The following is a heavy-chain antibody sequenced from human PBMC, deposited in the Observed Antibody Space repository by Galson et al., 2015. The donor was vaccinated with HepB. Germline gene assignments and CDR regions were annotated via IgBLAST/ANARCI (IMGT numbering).Heavy chain of an antibody. CDR2: MNPNSGNT. Sequence: SVKVSCRASRYTFTSYDINWVRQATGQGLEWMGWMNPNSGNTGYAQKFQGRVTMTRNTSISTAYMELSSLRSEDTAVYYCARGRELLWFGELGEDAFDIWGQGTMVTVSS. CDR3: ARGRELLWFGELGEDAFDI. CDR1: RYTFTSYD. D-gene: IGHD3-10*01. J-gene: IGHJ3*02. V-gene: IGHV1-8*01.